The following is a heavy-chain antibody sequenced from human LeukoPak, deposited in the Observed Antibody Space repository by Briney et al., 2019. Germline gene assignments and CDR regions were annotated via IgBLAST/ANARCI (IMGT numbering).Heavy chain of an antibody. Sequence: ASVRVSCKASGYTLTTYAITWVRQAPGQGLEWMGWISAYNGKTNYAQKFQGRVTMTRDTSTSTVYMELSSLRSEDTAVYYCARFAVHRRIAVDGQFGLDYWGQGTLVTVSS. CDR2: ISAYNGKT. D-gene: IGHD6-19*01. V-gene: IGHV1-18*01. CDR3: ARFAVHRRIAVDGQFGLDY. J-gene: IGHJ4*02. CDR1: GYTLTTYA.